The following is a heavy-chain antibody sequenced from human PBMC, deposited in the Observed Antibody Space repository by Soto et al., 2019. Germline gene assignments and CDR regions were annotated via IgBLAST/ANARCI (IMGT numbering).Heavy chain of an antibody. CDR1: GFSLSTSGVG. Sequence: QITLKESGPTLVKPTQTLTLTCTFSGFSLSTSGVGVGWIRQPPGKALEWLALIYWDDDKRYSPSLKSRLTITKDTSKNQVVLTMTNLDPVDTATYHCAHRRPSGSYFSDWGQGTLVTVSS. J-gene: IGHJ4*02. D-gene: IGHD1-26*01. CDR2: IYWDDDK. V-gene: IGHV2-5*02. CDR3: AHRRPSGSYFSD.